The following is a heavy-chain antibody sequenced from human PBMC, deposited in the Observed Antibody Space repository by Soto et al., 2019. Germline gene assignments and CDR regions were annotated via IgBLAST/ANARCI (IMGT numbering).Heavy chain of an antibody. CDR1: GGSVSSGSYY. V-gene: IGHV4-61*01. CDR2: IYYSGST. Sequence: PSETLSLTCTVSGGSVSSGSYYWSWIRQPPGKGLEWIGYIYYSGSTNYNPSLKSRVTISVDTSKNQFSLKLSSVTAADTAVYYCARAHTRYYYGSGSYFYYYGIDVCGQGIPVTGS. CDR3: ARAHTRYYYGSGSYFYYYGIDV. J-gene: IGHJ6*02. D-gene: IGHD3-10*01.